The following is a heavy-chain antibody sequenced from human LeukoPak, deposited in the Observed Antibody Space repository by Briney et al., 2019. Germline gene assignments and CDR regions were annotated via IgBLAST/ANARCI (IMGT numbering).Heavy chain of an antibody. J-gene: IGHJ4*02. D-gene: IGHD1-7*01. Sequence: GGSLRLSCAGSGFTFSSYSMNWVRQAPGKGLEWVSSISPSSSYIYYADSVKGRFTISRDNAKNSLYLQMNSLRAEDTAVYYCARDGSSMGTNFDYWGQGTLVTVSS. CDR1: GFTFSSYS. V-gene: IGHV3-21*01. CDR2: ISPSSSYI. CDR3: ARDGSSMGTNFDY.